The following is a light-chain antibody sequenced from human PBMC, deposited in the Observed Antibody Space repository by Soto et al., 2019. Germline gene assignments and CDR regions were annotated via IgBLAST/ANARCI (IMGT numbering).Light chain of an antibody. CDR1: GAGIITNY. Sequence: NFMLTQPRSVSESPGKTVTISCTGRGAGIITNYVQWYQQRPGSAPTPVIYEDSRRPSGVPDRFSGSKSGTSATLGITGLQTGDEADYYCGTWDSSLSVVVFGGGTKLTVL. CDR2: EDS. V-gene: IGLV6-57*02. J-gene: IGLJ2*01. CDR3: GTWDSSLSVVV.